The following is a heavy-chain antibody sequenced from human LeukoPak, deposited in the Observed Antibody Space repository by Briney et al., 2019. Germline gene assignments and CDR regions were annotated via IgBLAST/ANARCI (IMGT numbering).Heavy chain of an antibody. Sequence: SETLSLTCTVSGGSISSGSYYWSWIRQPAGKGLEWIGGIYTSGSTNYNPSLKSRVTISVDTSKNQFSLKLSSVTAADTAVYYCARDFHWGSGFDYWGQGTLVTVSS. J-gene: IGHJ4*02. CDR2: IYTSGST. CDR1: GGSISSGSYY. CDR3: ARDFHWGSGFDY. D-gene: IGHD7-27*01. V-gene: IGHV4-61*02.